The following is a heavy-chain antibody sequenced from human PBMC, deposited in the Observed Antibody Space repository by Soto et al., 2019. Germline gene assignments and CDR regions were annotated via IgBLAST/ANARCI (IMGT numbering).Heavy chain of an antibody. CDR3: ARQKKRGVWLFDF. J-gene: IGHJ4*02. D-gene: IGHD5-12*01. V-gene: IGHV3-30-3*01. CDR2: ISSDVNYK. Sequence: QVQLVESGGGVVQPGRSLRLSCAASGFTFSSYALHWVRQAPGKGLDWVAVISSDVNYKYYADSVKGRFTISRDNSKNTLYLQMNSQRAEDTAVYYWARQKKRGVWLFDFWGQGTLVTVSS. CDR1: GFTFSSYA.